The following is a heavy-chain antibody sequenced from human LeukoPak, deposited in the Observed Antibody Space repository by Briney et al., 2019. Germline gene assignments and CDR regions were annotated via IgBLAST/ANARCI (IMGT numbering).Heavy chain of an antibody. D-gene: IGHD1-7*01. J-gene: IGHJ4*02. CDR1: GFTFSTYD. CDR3: AASGTTSLFDY. Sequence: PGGSLRLSCAASGFTFSTYDMHWVRQAPGKGLEWVAVISYDGSNKYYADSVKGRFTISRDNSKNTLYLQMNSLRAEDTAVYYCAASGTTSLFDYWGQGTLVTVSS. CDR2: ISYDGSNK. V-gene: IGHV3-30*03.